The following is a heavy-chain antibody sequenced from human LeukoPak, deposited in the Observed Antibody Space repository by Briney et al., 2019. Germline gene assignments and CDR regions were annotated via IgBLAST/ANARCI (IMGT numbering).Heavy chain of an antibody. CDR3: TRGGSGGNWFDP. D-gene: IGHD2-15*01. CDR2: INSDGSGI. Sequence: GGSLRLSCAASGFTFSSYWMLWVRQAPGKGLVWVSRINSDGSGIVYADSVKGRFTISRDNAKNTLYLQMNGLRAEDTAVYYCTRGGSGGNWFDPWGQGILVTVSS. J-gene: IGHJ5*02. CDR1: GFTFSSYW. V-gene: IGHV3-74*01.